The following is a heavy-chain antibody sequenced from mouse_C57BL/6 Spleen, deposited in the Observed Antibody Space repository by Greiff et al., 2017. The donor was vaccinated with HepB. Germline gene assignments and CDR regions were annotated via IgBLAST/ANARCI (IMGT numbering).Heavy chain of an antibody. Sequence: DVQLVESGGGLVKPGGSLKLSCAASGFTFSSYAMSWVRQTPEKRLEWVATISDGGSYTYYPDNVKGRFTISRDNAKNNLYLQMSHLKSEDTAMYYCARDTDDYDWFAYWGQGTLVTVSA. CDR3: ARDTDDYDWFAY. V-gene: IGHV5-4*01. D-gene: IGHD2-4*01. CDR2: ISDGGSYT. CDR1: GFTFSSYA. J-gene: IGHJ3*01.